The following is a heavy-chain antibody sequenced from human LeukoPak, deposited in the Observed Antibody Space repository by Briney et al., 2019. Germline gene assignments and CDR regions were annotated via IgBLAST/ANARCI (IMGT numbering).Heavy chain of an antibody. V-gene: IGHV3-74*01. CDR3: ARVAYGDYGVFDY. J-gene: IGHJ4*02. CDR2: INMDGTTI. Sequence: GSLRLSCAASGFTFSSYWMHWVRQGPGKGLEWVSRINMDGTTISYADSVKGRFTISRDNAKNSLYLQMNSLRAEDTAVYFCARVAYGDYGVFDYWGQGTLVTVSS. D-gene: IGHD4-17*01. CDR1: GFTFSSYW.